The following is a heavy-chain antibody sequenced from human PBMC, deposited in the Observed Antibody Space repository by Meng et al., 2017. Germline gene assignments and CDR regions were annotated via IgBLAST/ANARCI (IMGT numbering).Heavy chain of an antibody. CDR1: GFTFSSYW. V-gene: IGHV3-66*02. D-gene: IGHD1-26*01. CDR3: GRARGTSLYFDW. CDR2: IYSSGDT. J-gene: IGHJ4*02. Sequence: GESLKISCAASGFTFSSYWMSWVRQAPGKVLEWVSIIYSSGDTYYADSVKGRFTISRDNSKNTLYLQLNSLRPEDTAVVYCGRARGTSLYFDWWGQGTLVTVSS.